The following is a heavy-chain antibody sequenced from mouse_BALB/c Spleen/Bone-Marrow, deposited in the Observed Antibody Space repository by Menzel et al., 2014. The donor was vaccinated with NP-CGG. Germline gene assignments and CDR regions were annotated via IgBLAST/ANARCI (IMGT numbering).Heavy chain of an antibody. CDR2: IDPADGNT. CDR3: ARGTPDAMDY. V-gene: IGHV14-3*02. CDR1: GFNIKDTY. D-gene: IGHD2-14*01. J-gene: IGHJ4*01. Sequence: VQLQQSGAELVKPGASVKLSCTASGFNIKDTYMHWVKQRPEQGLEWIGRIDPADGNTNYDPKFQGKATIIADESSNTADLQLRSRTTEDTAAYYHARGTPDAMDYWGQGTSVTVSS.